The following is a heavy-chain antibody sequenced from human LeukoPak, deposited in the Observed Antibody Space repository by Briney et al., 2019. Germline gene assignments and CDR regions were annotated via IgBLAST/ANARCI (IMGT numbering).Heavy chain of an antibody. CDR3: ARETPESLFDY. CDR2: IYHSGNT. V-gene: IGHV4-59*01. J-gene: IGHJ4*02. D-gene: IGHD1-14*01. Sequence: SETLSLTCTVSGGTICSYYWSWIRQPPGKGLEWIGYIYHSGNTNYNPSLKSRVTIAVDTSKNQFSLRLSSVTAADTAMYYCARETPESLFDYWGQGIQVTVSS. CDR1: GGTICSYY.